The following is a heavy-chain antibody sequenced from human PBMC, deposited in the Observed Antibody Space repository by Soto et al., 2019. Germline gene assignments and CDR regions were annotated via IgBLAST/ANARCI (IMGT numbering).Heavy chain of an antibody. V-gene: IGHV3-23*01. J-gene: IGHJ6*02. CDR1: GFAFDNYA. Sequence: PGGSLRLSCAGSGFAFDNYAMSWVRQAPGKGLEWASAISGSGSSTYYADSVKGRFTISRDNSKNTLYLQMNSLRAEDTAVYYCAKRWIQLWPGPYGLDVWGQGTTVTVSS. D-gene: IGHD5-18*01. CDR2: ISGSGSST. CDR3: AKRWIQLWPGPYGLDV.